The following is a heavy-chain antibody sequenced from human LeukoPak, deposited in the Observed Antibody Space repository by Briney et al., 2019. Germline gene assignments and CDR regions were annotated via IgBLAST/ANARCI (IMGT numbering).Heavy chain of an antibody. CDR2: ISSSSSYI. D-gene: IGHD6-19*01. Sequence: GGSLSLSCAASGFTFSSYSMNWVRQAPGKGLEWVSSISSSSSYIYYADSVKGRFTISRDNAKNSLYLQMNSLRAEDTAVYYCAREIAVAGSYYFDYWGQGTLVTVSS. CDR1: GFTFSSYS. V-gene: IGHV3-21*01. CDR3: AREIAVAGSYYFDY. J-gene: IGHJ4*02.